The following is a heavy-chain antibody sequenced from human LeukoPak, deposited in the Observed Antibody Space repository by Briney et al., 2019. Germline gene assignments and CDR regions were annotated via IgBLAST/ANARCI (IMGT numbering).Heavy chain of an antibody. CDR2: IIPIFGIA. CDR1: GGTFSSYA. CDR3: ARGSYYYDSSGPEAP. D-gene: IGHD3-22*01. J-gene: IGHJ5*02. V-gene: IGHV1-69*04. Sequence: SVKVSCKASGGTFSSYAISWVRQAPGQGLEWMGRIIPIFGIANYAQKFQGRVTITADKSTSTAYMELSSLRSEDTAVYYRARGSYYYDSSGPEAPWGQGTLVTVSS.